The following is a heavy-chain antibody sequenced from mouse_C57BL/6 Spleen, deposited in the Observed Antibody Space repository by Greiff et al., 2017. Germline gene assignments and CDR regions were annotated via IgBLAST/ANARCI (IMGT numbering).Heavy chain of an antibody. D-gene: IGHD2-5*01. J-gene: IGHJ4*01. CDR3: ARPYYSNYGGYAMDY. CDR1: GYTFTSYW. CDR2: IDPSDSYT. Sequence: VQLQQPGAELVMPGASVKLSCKASGYTFTSYWMHWVKQRPGQGLEWIGEIDPSDSYTNYNQKFKGKSTLTVDKSSSTAYMQLSSLTSEDSAVYYCARPYYSNYGGYAMDYWGQGTSVTVSS. V-gene: IGHV1-69*01.